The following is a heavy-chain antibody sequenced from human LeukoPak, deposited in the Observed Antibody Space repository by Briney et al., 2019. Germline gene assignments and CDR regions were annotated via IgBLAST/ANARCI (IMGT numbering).Heavy chain of an antibody. D-gene: IGHD3-22*01. J-gene: IGHJ4*02. CDR2: IFYTGNT. CDR3: ARNYYDSSGYYIDQFYFDS. V-gene: IGHV4-39*07. CDR1: GGSITSSNFY. Sequence: SETLSLTCTVSGGSITSSNFYWGWIRQPPGKGLEWIGSIFYTGNTYYQPSLRGRLSISLDTSKNLFSLGLNSVTAADTAVYYCARNYYDSSGYYIDQFYFDSWGQGTLVTVSS.